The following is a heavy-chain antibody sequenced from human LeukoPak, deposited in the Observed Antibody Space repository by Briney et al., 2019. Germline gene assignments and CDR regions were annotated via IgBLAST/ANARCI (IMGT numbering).Heavy chain of an antibody. CDR3: ARAVGARAYFDY. CDR2: IYSGGST. D-gene: IGHD1-26*01. Sequence: GGSLRLSCAASGFTVSSNYMSWVRQAPGKGLEWVSVIYSGGSTYYADSVKGRFTISRDNSKNTLYLQMNSLRAEDTAAYYCARAVGARAYFDYWGQGTLVTVSS. CDR1: GFTVSSNY. V-gene: IGHV3-66*02. J-gene: IGHJ4*02.